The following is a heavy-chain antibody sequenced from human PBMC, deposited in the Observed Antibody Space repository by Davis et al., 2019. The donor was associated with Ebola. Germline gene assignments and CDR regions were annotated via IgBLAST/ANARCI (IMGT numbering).Heavy chain of an antibody. CDR1: GFTFSSYG. CDR2: IWYDGSNT. J-gene: IGHJ6*02. V-gene: IGHV3-33*01. CDR3: ARVRYDILTGYLDYYYGMDV. Sequence: AGSLTLSCAASGFTFSSYGMHWVRQAPGKGLEWVAVIWYDGSNTYYADSVKGRFTISRDNSKNTLYLQMNSLRAEDTAVYYCARVRYDILTGYLDYYYGMDVWGQGTTVTVSS. D-gene: IGHD3-9*01.